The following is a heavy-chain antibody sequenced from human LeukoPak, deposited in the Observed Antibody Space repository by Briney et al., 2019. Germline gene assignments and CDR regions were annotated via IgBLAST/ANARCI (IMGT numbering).Heavy chain of an antibody. D-gene: IGHD1-26*01. CDR3: TKDRWELPKRNYMDV. J-gene: IGHJ6*03. CDR2: ISGSGVSGAGT. CDR1: GFTFSSYA. Sequence: GGSLRLSCVASGFTFSSYAMSWVRQAPGKGLEWVSGISGSGVSGAGTYYADSVKGRFTISRDNSKNTLYPQMNSLRAGDTAEYYCTKDRWELPKRNYMDVWGKGTTVTVSS. V-gene: IGHV3-23*01.